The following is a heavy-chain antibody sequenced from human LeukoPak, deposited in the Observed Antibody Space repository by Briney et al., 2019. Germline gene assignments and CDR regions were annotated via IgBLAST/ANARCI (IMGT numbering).Heavy chain of an antibody. J-gene: IGHJ4*02. V-gene: IGHV2-5*02. Sequence: SGPTLVKPTQTLTLTCTFSGFSLSTSGVGVGWIRQPPGKALEWLALIYWDDDKRYSPSRNSRLTITKDTSKNQVVLTMTNMDPVDTATYYCAHRRGSWTVDYWGQGTLVTVSS. CDR1: GFSLSTSGVG. CDR2: IYWDDDK. D-gene: IGHD6-13*01. CDR3: AHRRGSWTVDY.